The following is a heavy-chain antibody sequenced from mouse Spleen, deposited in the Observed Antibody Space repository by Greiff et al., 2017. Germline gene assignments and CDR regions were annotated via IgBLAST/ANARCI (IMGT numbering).Heavy chain of an antibody. V-gene: IGHV1-5*01. Sequence: EVKLVESGTVLARPGASVKMSCKTSGYTFTSYWMHWVKQRPGQGLEWIGAIYPGNSDTSYNQKFKGKAKLTAVTSASTAYMELSSLTNEDSAVYYCTNYYGSTSSMDYWGQGTSVTVSS. CDR3: TNYYGSTSSMDY. CDR1: GYTFTSYW. CDR2: IYPGNSDT. D-gene: IGHD1-1*01. J-gene: IGHJ4*01.